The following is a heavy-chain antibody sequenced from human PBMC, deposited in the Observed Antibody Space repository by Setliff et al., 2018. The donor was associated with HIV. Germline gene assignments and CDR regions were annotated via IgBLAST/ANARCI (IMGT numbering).Heavy chain of an antibody. D-gene: IGHD2-8*01. CDR2: INPNSGGT. Sequence: ASVKVSCKASGYTSTGYFIHWVRQAPGQGLEWMGRINPNSGGTNYAQKFQGRVTMTRDTSISTAHMELSRLRSDDTAVYYCATKVHCTNGVCLDAFDTWGQGTLVTVSS. CDR1: GYTSTGYF. J-gene: IGHJ4*02. V-gene: IGHV1-2*06. CDR3: ATKVHCTNGVCLDAFDT.